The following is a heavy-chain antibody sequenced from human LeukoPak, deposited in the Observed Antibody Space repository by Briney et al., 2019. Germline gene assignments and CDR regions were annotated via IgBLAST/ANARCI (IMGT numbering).Heavy chain of an antibody. D-gene: IGHD2-2*02. CDR1: GYSFTGYG. CDR2: ISNDNGIT. Sequence: GASVKVSCKASGYSFTGYGINWVRQAPGQGLEWMGWISNDNGITNYAQQFQGRVTMDTETYTSTAYMELRSLRSEDTAFYHCARDRCSSTSCYNTPNWFDPWGQGTLVTVSS. CDR3: ARDRCSSTSCYNTPNWFDP. V-gene: IGHV1-18*01. J-gene: IGHJ5*02.